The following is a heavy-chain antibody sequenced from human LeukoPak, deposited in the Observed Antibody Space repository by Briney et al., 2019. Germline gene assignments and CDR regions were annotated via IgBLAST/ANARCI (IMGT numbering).Heavy chain of an antibody. J-gene: IGHJ4*02. Sequence: SETLSLTCTVSGGSISNYYWSWIRQPAGKGLEWIVRIYTSGSTNYNPSLKSRVTMSVDTSKNQFSLNLSSVTAADTAVYFCARGSGYSYGYPLDYWGQGTLVTVSS. D-gene: IGHD5-18*01. CDR1: GGSISNYY. CDR3: ARGSGYSYGYPLDY. CDR2: IYTSGST. V-gene: IGHV4-4*07.